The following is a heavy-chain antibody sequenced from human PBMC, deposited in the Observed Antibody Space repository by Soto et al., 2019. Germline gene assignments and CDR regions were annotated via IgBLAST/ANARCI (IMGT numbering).Heavy chain of an antibody. V-gene: IGHV4-59*01. CDR3: ARAQDAYNYGGLDD. J-gene: IGHJ4*02. CDR1: GGFISSSY. Sequence: PSETLSLTCTVSGGFISSSYWTWIRQPPGKGLEWIGYISYSGSTNYNSSLKSRVTMSIDTSKNQVSLKLSSVTAADTAVYYCARAQDAYNYGGLDDWGQGTLVTVS. CDR2: ISYSGST. D-gene: IGHD5-12*01.